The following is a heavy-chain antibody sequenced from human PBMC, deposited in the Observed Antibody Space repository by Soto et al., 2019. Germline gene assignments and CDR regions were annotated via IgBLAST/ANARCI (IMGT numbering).Heavy chain of an antibody. J-gene: IGHJ6*02. D-gene: IGHD4-4*01. CDR1: GGSFSGYY. CDR3: ARVRVTVTTLLSHYYYYYGMDV. CDR2: INHSGST. Sequence: SETLSLTCAAYGGSFSGYYWSWIRQPPGKGLEWIGEINHSGSTNYNPSLKSRVTISVDTSKNQFSLKLSSVTAADTAVYYCARVRVTVTTLLSHYYYYYGMDVWGQGTTVTVSS. V-gene: IGHV4-34*01.